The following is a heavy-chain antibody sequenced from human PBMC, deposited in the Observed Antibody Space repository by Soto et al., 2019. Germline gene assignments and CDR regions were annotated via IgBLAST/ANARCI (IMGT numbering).Heavy chain of an antibody. D-gene: IGHD6-13*01. CDR2: INPSGGAT. J-gene: IGHJ4*02. CDR3: ARDGYSSSWYGFIDY. V-gene: IGHV1-46*01. Sequence: GASVKVSCKASVYSFTSYYIHWVRQAPGQGREWMGIINPSGGATTYAQRFQGRVTMTRDTSSSTVYMELSSLTSDDTAVYFCARDGYSSSWYGFIDYWGQGTLVTVSS. CDR1: VYSFTSYY.